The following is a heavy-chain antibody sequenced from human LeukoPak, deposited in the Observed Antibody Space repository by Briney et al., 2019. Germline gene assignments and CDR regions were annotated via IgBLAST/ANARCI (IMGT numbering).Heavy chain of an antibody. V-gene: IGHV1-8*01. D-gene: IGHD1-26*01. CDR3: ARDRYSGSYSSLTDAFDI. CDR2: MNPNSGNT. Sequence: GASVKVSCKASGYTFTSYDINWVRQATGQGLEWMGWMNPNSGNTGYAQKFQGRVTMTRNTSISTAYMELSSLRSEDTAVYYCARDRYSGSYSSLTDAFDIWGRGTMVTVSS. J-gene: IGHJ3*02. CDR1: GYTFTSYD.